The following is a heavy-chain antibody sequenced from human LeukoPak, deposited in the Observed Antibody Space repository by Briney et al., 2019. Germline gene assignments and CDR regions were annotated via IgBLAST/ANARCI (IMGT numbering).Heavy chain of an antibody. V-gene: IGHV3-23*01. D-gene: IGHD2-2*01. J-gene: IGHJ4*02. CDR1: EFSFTNYA. CDR3: AKDRPQYCSSVDCYVFDY. CDR2: ISGSGGAT. Sequence: GGSLRLSCVGSEFSFTNYAMSWVRQAPGRGLEWVSSISGSGGATYYADSVKGRFTISRDNSKNTLYLQTNSLRAEDTALYYCAKDRPQYCSSVDCYVFDYWGQGTLVTVSS.